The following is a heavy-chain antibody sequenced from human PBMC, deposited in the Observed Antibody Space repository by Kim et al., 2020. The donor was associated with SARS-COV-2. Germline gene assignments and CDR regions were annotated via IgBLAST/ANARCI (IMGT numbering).Heavy chain of an antibody. Sequence: GRFTISSDNSKNPLYLQMNSLRAEDTAVYYCARGLSYYDFWSGSHWFDPWGQGTLVTVSS. CDR3: ARGLSYYDFWSGSHWFDP. J-gene: IGHJ5*02. V-gene: IGHV3-53*01. D-gene: IGHD3-3*01.